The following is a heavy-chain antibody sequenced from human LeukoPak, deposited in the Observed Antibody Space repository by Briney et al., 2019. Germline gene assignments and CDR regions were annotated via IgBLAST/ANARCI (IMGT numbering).Heavy chain of an antibody. Sequence: ASVKVSCKASGYTFTSYDINWVRQATGQGLEWMGWMNPNSGNTGYAQKFQGRVTMTRNTSISTAYMELSSLRSEDTAVYYCARDKAAAASGDYYYGMDVWGQGTTVTVSS. CDR1: GYTFTSYD. CDR3: ARDKAAAASGDYYYGMDV. CDR2: MNPNSGNT. D-gene: IGHD6-13*01. V-gene: IGHV1-8*01. J-gene: IGHJ6*02.